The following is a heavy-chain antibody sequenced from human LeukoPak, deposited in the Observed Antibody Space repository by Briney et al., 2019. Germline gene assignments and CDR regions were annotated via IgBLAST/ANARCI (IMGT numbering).Heavy chain of an antibody. CDR3: ARYSTAWPYWYFDL. J-gene: IGHJ2*01. Sequence: ASETLSLTCAVSGGSISSGSYSWSWIRQPPGKGLEWIGYISHSGNTYYSPSLKSRVTISVDKSKNQFSLALTSVTAADTALYYCARYSTAWPYWYFDLGGRGTLVTVSS. CDR2: ISHSGNT. CDR1: GGSISSGSYS. D-gene: IGHD6-13*01. V-gene: IGHV4-30-2*01.